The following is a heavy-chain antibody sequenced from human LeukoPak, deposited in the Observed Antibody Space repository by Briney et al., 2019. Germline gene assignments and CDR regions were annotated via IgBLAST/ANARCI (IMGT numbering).Heavy chain of an antibody. J-gene: IGHJ4*02. Sequence: GGSLRLSCAASGFTFSNYYMSWVRQAPGKGLEWVSSIRSSSSYVYYADSVKGRFTFSRDNAKNSLYLQMSGLRAEDTAVYYCARVSYRGYSGYDFDFWGQGTLVTVSS. D-gene: IGHD5-12*01. CDR1: GFTFSNYY. CDR3: ARVSYRGYSGYDFDF. CDR2: IRSSSSYV. V-gene: IGHV3-21*01.